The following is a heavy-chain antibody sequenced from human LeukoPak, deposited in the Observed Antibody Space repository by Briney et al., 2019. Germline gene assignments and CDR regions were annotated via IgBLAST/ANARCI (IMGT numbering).Heavy chain of an antibody. CDR3: AREVAGTPWIDY. CDR2: IYYSGST. V-gene: IGHV4-59*04. D-gene: IGHD6-19*01. J-gene: IGHJ4*02. CDR1: GGSISSYY. Sequence: PSETLSLTCTVSGGSISSYYWSWIRQPAGKGLEWIGNIYYSGSTYYNPSLKSRVTISVDTSKNQFSLKLSSATAADTAVYYCAREVAGTPWIDYWGQGTLVTVSS.